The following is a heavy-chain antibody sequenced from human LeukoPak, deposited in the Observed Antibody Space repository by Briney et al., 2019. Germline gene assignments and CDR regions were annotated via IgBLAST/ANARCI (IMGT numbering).Heavy chain of an antibody. Sequence: PGGSLRLSCAASGFTFSSYAMHWVRQAPGKGLEWVAVISYDGSNKYYADSVKGRFTISRDNSKNTLYLQMNSLRAEDTAVYYCARDPPPTVTRAIGYYFDYWGQGTLVTVSS. CDR3: ARDPPPTVTRAIGYYFDY. CDR1: GFTFSSYA. D-gene: IGHD4-17*01. V-gene: IGHV3-30-3*01. J-gene: IGHJ4*02. CDR2: ISYDGSNK.